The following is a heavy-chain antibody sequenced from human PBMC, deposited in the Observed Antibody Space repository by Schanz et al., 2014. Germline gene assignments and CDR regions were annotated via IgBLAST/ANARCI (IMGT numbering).Heavy chain of an antibody. Sequence: QVQLQESGPGLVKPSETLSLTCSVSGGSISSYYWSWIRQPAGKGLEWIGRFYSSGSTNYNPSLQSRVTMSIDTSKNQFSRKLSSVTAADTVVYYCAREKVDIVVIPGARRNYYYSGMDVWGQGTTVTVSS. J-gene: IGHJ6*02. CDR3: AREKVDIVVIPGARRNYYYSGMDV. V-gene: IGHV4-4*07. CDR2: FYSSGST. D-gene: IGHD2-2*01. CDR1: GGSISSYY.